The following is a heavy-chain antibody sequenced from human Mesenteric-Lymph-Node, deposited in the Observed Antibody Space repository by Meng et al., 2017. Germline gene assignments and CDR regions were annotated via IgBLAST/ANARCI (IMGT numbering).Heavy chain of an antibody. J-gene: IGHJ4*02. V-gene: IGHV1-18*01. CDR2: ISAYNGNT. CDR1: GYTFTSYG. D-gene: IGHD5-24*01. Sequence: QGRPVRPGTEVKKPGASVKVPCKASGYTFTSYGISWVRQAPGQGLEWMGWISAYNGNTNYAQKLQGRVTMTTDTSTSTAYMELRSLRSEDTAVYYCARVYKSRDGYKPFDYWGQGTLVTVSS. CDR3: ARVYKSRDGYKPFDY.